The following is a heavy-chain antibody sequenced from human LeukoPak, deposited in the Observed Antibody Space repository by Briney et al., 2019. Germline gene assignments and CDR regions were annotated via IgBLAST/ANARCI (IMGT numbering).Heavy chain of an antibody. CDR2: ITNNGTI. CDR1: GFTFSSYM. Sequence: GGSLRLSCAASGFTFSSYMMHWVRQAPGKGLVWVSHITNNGTISYADSVKGRFTISRGNAKNTLYLQMNSLRAEDTAVYYCARDWRGSLDYWGQGTLVTVSS. V-gene: IGHV3-74*01. D-gene: IGHD1-26*01. CDR3: ARDWRGSLDY. J-gene: IGHJ4*02.